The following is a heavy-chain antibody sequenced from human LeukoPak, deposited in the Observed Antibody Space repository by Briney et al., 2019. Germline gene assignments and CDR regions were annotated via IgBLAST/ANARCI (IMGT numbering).Heavy chain of an antibody. J-gene: IGHJ3*02. V-gene: IGHV4-39*07. CDR1: GGSISSSSYY. D-gene: IGHD5-24*01. CDR3: AREGGDGYRITDWDAFDI. Sequence: PSETLSLTCTVSGGSISSSSYYWGWIRQPPGKGLEWIGSIYYSGSTYYNPSLKSRVTISVDTSKNQFSLKLSSVTAADTAVYYCAREGGDGYRITDWDAFDIWGQGTMVTVSS. CDR2: IYYSGST.